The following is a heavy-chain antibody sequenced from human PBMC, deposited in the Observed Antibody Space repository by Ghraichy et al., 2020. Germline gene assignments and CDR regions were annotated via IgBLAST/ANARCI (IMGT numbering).Heavy chain of an antibody. V-gene: IGHV4-39*01. J-gene: IGHJ4*02. Sequence: SQTRSLTCTVSGGSISSSSYYWGWIRQPPGKGLEWIGSIYYSGSTYYNPSLKSRVTISVDTSKNQFSLKLSFVTAADTAVYYCASPYDPFDYWGQGTLVTVSS. CDR1: GGSISSSSYY. CDR3: ASPYDPFDY. CDR2: IYYSGST. D-gene: IGHD5-12*01.